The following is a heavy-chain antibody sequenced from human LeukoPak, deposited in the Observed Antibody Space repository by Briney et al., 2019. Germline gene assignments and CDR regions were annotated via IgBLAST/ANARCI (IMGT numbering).Heavy chain of an antibody. CDR3: ARESRRIAAAGPSYYMDV. D-gene: IGHD6-13*01. CDR2: IYYSGST. J-gene: IGHJ6*03. Sequence: SETLSLTCTVSGGSISSYYWSWFRQPPGKGLEWIGYIYYSGSTNYNPSLKRRVTISLDTSKNQFSLKLSSVTAADTAVYYCARESRRIAAAGPSYYMDVWGRGTTVTVSS. CDR1: GGSISSYY. V-gene: IGHV4-59*12.